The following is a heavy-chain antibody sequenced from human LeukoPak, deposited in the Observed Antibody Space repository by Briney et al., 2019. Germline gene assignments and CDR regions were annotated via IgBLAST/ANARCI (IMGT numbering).Heavy chain of an antibody. CDR3: ARVRASGSDVLFDY. D-gene: IGHD3-10*01. CDR1: GGSISSGDYY. Sequence: PSETLSLTCTVSGGSISSGDYYWSWIRQPPGKGLEWIGYIYYSGSTYYNPSLKSRVTISVDTSKNQFSLKLSSVTAADTAVYYCARVRASGSDVLFDYWGQGTLVTVSS. J-gene: IGHJ4*02. CDR2: IYYSGST. V-gene: IGHV4-30-4*01.